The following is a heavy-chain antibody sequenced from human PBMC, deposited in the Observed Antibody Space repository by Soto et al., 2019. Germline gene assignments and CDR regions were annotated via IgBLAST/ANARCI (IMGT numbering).Heavy chain of an antibody. V-gene: IGHV1-3*01. CDR1: EYTFTSYT. J-gene: IGHJ4*02. CDR2: INGGNGNT. D-gene: IGHD4-4*01. Sequence: QVQVLQSGAEVKKPGASGKVSSKASEYTFTSYTMHWVRQAPGQRLEWMGWINGGNGNTKYSQKFQGRVTITRDTSASTAYMELSSLRSDDTAVYYCARELQGLYYFDYWGQGTLVTVSS. CDR3: ARELQGLYYFDY.